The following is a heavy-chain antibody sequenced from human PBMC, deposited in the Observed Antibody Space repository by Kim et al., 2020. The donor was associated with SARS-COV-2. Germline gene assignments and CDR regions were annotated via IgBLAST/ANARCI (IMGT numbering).Heavy chain of an antibody. D-gene: IGHD3-16*02. CDR3: ARVGSKYYDYIWGSYRFFDC. J-gene: IGHJ4*02. V-gene: IGHV4-34*01. Sequence: RVTISVDTSKNQFSLKLSSVTAADTAVYYCARVGSKYYDYIWGSYRFFDCWGQGTLVTVSS.